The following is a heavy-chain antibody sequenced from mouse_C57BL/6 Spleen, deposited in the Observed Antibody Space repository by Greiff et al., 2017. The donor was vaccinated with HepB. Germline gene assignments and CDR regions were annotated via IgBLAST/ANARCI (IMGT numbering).Heavy chain of an antibody. CDR2: IYPGDGDT. CDR1: GYAFSSYW. Sequence: QVQLQQSGAELVKPGASVKISCKASGYAFSSYWMNWVKQRPGKGLEWIGQIYPGDGDTNYNGKFKGKATLTADKSSSTAYMQLSSLTSEDSAVYFCAGSAYYYGSGYWGQGTTLTVSS. J-gene: IGHJ2*01. D-gene: IGHD1-1*01. CDR3: AGSAYYYGSGY. V-gene: IGHV1-80*01.